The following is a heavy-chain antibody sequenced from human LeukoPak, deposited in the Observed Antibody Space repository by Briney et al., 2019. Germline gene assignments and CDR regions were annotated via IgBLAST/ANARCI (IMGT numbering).Heavy chain of an antibody. CDR1: GGSFSGYY. V-gene: IGHV4-34*01. D-gene: IGHD3-10*01. CDR2: INHSGST. J-gene: IGHJ4*02. CDR3: ARFPVLLWFGEFDY. Sequence: SETLSLTCAVYGGSFSGYYWSWIRQPPGKGLEWIGEINHSGSTNYNPSLKSRVTISVDTSKNQFSLKLSSVTAADTAVHYCARFPVLLWFGEFDYWGQGTLVTVSS.